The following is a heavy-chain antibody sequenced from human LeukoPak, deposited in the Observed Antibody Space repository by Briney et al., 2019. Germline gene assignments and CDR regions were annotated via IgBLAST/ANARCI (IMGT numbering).Heavy chain of an antibody. CDR1: GFTFDDYG. D-gene: IGHD6-13*01. V-gene: IGHV3-20*01. CDR2: INWNGGST. J-gene: IGHJ5*02. CDR3: ARDLGYSSSFVEGVFDP. Sequence: GALRLSCAASGFTFDDYGMSWVSQAPGKGLEWVSGINWNGGSTGYADSVKGRLTISRDNSKNSLYLQMNSLRAEDTALYHCARDLGYSSSFVEGVFDPWGQGTLVTVSS.